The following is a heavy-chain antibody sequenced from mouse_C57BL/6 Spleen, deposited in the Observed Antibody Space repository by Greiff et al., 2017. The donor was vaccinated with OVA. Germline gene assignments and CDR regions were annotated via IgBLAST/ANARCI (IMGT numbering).Heavy chain of an antibody. J-gene: IGHJ4*01. CDR3: ARGVVAKDYAMDY. CDR1: GFNIKDYY. CDR2: IDPEDGET. Sequence: EVKLLESGAELVKPGASVKLSCTASGFNIKDYYMHWVKQRTEQGLEWIGRIDPEDGETKYAPKFQGKATITADTSSNTAYLQLSSLTSEDTAVDYCARGVVAKDYAMDYWGQGTSVTVSS. V-gene: IGHV14-2*01. D-gene: IGHD1-1*01.